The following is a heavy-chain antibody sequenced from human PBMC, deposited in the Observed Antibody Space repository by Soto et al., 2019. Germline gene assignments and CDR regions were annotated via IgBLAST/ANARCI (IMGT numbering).Heavy chain of an antibody. CDR2: ISYDGSNK. D-gene: IGHD4-17*01. CDR1: GFTFSSYG. V-gene: IGHV3-30*18. CDR3: AKLATVTIGDDY. Sequence: QVQLVESGGGVVQPGRSLRLSCAASGFTFSSYGMHWVRQAPGKGLEWVAVISYDGSNKYYADSVKGRFTISRDNSKNTLYLQMNSLRADDTAVYYCAKLATVTIGDDYWGQGTLVTVSS. J-gene: IGHJ4*02.